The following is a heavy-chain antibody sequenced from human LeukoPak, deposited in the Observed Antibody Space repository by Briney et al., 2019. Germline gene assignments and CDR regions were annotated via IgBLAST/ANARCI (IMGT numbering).Heavy chain of an antibody. D-gene: IGHD6-19*01. J-gene: IGHJ4*02. Sequence: GGSLRLSCVASGFTFSDYNMNWVRQAPGKGLEWVSSITTSISYMYYADSVKGRFTISRDNAKNSLYLHMNSLRAEDTAVYYCARHGSGWYMNDYWGQGTLVTVSS. CDR2: ITTSISYM. CDR3: ARHGSGWYMNDY. V-gene: IGHV3-21*01. CDR1: GFTFSDYN.